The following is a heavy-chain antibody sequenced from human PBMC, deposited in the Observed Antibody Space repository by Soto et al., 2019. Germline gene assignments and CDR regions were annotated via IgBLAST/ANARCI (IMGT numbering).Heavy chain of an antibody. CDR2: IYHSGST. J-gene: IGHJ4*02. Sequence: QVQLQESGPGLVKPSGTLSLTCAVSGGSISSSNWWSWVRQPPGKGLEWIGEIYHSGSTNYNPSLKSRVTISVDKSKNQFSLKLSSVTAADTAVYYRARGSFTDFWSGLPNYFDYWGQGTLVTVSS. CDR3: ARGSFTDFWSGLPNYFDY. D-gene: IGHD3-3*01. V-gene: IGHV4-4*02. CDR1: GGSISSSNW.